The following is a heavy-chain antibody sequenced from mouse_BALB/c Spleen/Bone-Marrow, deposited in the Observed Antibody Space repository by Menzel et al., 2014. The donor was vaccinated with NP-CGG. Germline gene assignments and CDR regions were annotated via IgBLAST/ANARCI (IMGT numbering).Heavy chain of an antibody. CDR3: ARGEGWHYFDY. J-gene: IGHJ2*01. CDR2: ISYDGSN. CDR1: GYSITSGYY. Sequence: DVQLVESGPGLVKPSQSLSLTCSVTGYSITSGYYWNWIRQFPGNKLEWMGYISYDGSNNYNPSLKNRISITRDTSKNQFFLKLNSVTTEDTATYYCARGEGWHYFDYWGQGTTLTVSS. V-gene: IGHV3-6*02. D-gene: IGHD2-3*01.